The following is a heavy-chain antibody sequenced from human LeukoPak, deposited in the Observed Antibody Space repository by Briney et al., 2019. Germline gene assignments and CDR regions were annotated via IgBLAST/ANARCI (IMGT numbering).Heavy chain of an antibody. Sequence: GGSLRLSCAASGFTLSNYRMSWVRQAPGKGLEWVSAISGSGGSTYYADSVKGRFTISRDNSKNTLYLQMNSLRAEDTAVYYCANLGPYYDFWSGYYPPGYWGQGTLVTVSS. CDR1: GFTLSNYR. V-gene: IGHV3-23*01. CDR2: ISGSGGST. J-gene: IGHJ4*02. CDR3: ANLGPYYDFWSGYYPPGY. D-gene: IGHD3-3*01.